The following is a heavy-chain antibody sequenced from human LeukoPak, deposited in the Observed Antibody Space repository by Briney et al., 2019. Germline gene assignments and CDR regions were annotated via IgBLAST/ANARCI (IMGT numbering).Heavy chain of an antibody. Sequence: SVKVSCKASGFTFTSSAVQWVRQARGQRLEWIGWIVAGSGNTNYAQKFQERVTITRDMSTSTAYMELSSLRSEDTAVYYCAASSHYYDSSGYPYYFDYWGQGTLVTVSS. CDR2: IVAGSGNT. J-gene: IGHJ4*02. CDR3: AASSHYYDSSGYPYYFDY. V-gene: IGHV1-58*01. D-gene: IGHD3-22*01. CDR1: GFTFTSSA.